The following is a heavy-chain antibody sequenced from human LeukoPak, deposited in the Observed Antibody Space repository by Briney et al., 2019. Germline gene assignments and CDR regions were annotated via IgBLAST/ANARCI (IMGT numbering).Heavy chain of an antibody. CDR3: ARERYSGSYWDY. Sequence: GGSLRLSCAASGFTFSSYSINWVRQAPGKGLEWVSYISSSSTIYYADSVKGRFTISRDNAKNSLYLQMNSLRAEDTAVYYCARERYSGSYWDYWGQGTLVTVSS. CDR2: ISSSSTI. J-gene: IGHJ4*02. D-gene: IGHD1-26*01. CDR1: GFTFSSYS. V-gene: IGHV3-48*01.